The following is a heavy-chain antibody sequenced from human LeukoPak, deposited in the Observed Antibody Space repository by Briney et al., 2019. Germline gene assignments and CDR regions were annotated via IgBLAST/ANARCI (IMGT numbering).Heavy chain of an antibody. CDR2: ISSSSSYI. Sequence: GGSLRLSCAASGFTFSGYSMNWVRQAPGKGLEWVSSISSSSSYIYYADSVKGRFTISRDNAKNSLYLQMNSLRAEDTAVYYCARALISPGRYFDYWGQGTLVTVSS. V-gene: IGHV3-21*01. CDR1: GFTFSGYS. CDR3: ARALISPGRYFDY. D-gene: IGHD1-26*01. J-gene: IGHJ4*02.